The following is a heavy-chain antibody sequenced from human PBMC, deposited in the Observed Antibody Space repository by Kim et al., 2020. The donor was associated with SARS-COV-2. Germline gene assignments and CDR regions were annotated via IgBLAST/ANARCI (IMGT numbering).Heavy chain of an antibody. V-gene: IGHV3-48*04. J-gene: IGHJ4*02. CDR3: ARDQYLVAATHDY. CDR2: ISSSSSTI. CDR1: GFTFSSYS. D-gene: IGHD2-15*01. Sequence: GGSLRLSCAASGFTFSSYSMNWVRQAPGKGLEWVSYISSSSSTIYYADSVKGRFTISRDNAKNSLYLQMNSLRAEDTAVYYCARDQYLVAATHDYWGQGTLVTVSS.